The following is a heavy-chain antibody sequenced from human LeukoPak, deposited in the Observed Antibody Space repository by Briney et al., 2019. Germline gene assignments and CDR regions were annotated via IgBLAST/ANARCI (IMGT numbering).Heavy chain of an antibody. Sequence: GASLRLSCAASEFTFSSYAMSWVRQAPGKGLEWVSAISGSGGSTYYADSVKGRFTISRDNSKNTLYLQMNSLRAEDTAVYYCAKDRYSGSYYFDYWGQGTLVTVSS. V-gene: IGHV3-23*01. CDR1: EFTFSSYA. D-gene: IGHD1-26*01. CDR2: ISGSGGST. J-gene: IGHJ4*02. CDR3: AKDRYSGSYYFDY.